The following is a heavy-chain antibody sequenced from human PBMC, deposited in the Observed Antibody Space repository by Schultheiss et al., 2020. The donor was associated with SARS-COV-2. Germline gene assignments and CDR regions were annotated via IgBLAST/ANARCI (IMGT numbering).Heavy chain of an antibody. CDR3: AREPRYYDFWSGYYTGGWFDP. CDR1: GGSISSYY. J-gene: IGHJ5*02. D-gene: IGHD3-3*01. Sequence: SETLSLTCTVSGGSISSYYWSWIRQPPGKGLEWIRYIYYSGSTYYNPSLKSRVTISVDTSKNQFSLKLSSVTAADTAVYYCAREPRYYDFWSGYYTGGWFDPWGQGTLVTVSS. CDR2: IYYSGST. V-gene: IGHV4-59*12.